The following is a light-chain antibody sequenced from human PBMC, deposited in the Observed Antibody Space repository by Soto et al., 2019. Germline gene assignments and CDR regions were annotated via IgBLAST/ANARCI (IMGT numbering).Light chain of an antibody. CDR3: QHYDPYSPMWT. J-gene: IGKJ1*01. CDR2: EAS. V-gene: IGKV1-5*03. Sequence: DIQLAQSPSTLSASVGDRITITCRATQSINWLAWYQQKPGKAPKLLIFEASRLESVFQSRFSGSGSGTEFTLTISSLQPDDFGTYYCQHYDPYSPMWTFDQGTKV. CDR1: QSINW.